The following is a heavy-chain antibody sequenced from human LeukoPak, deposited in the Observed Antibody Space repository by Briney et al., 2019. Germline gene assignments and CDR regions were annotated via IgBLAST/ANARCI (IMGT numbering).Heavy chain of an antibody. V-gene: IGHV1-8*02. D-gene: IGHD6-13*01. CDR1: GGTFSSYA. Sequence: ASVKVSCKASGGTFSSYAISWVRQATGQGLEWMGWMNPNSGNTGYAQKFQGRVTMTRNTSISTAYMELSSLRSEDTAVYYCARGFSSWYYYYYYMDVWGKGTTVTISS. J-gene: IGHJ6*03. CDR2: MNPNSGNT. CDR3: ARGFSSWYYYYYYMDV.